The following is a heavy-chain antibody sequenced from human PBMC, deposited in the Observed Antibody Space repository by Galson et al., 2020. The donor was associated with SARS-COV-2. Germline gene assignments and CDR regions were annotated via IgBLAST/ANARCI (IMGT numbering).Heavy chain of an antibody. Sequence: SETLSLTCTVSGGSISSSSYYWGWIRQPPGKGLEWIGSIYYSGSTYYNPSLKSRVTISVDTSKNQFSLKLSSVTAADTAVDYCATRWTLYYDSSRGGGFDPWGQGTLVTVSS. J-gene: IGHJ5*02. CDR2: IYYSGST. CDR3: ATRWTLYYDSSRGGGFDP. V-gene: IGHV4-39*01. CDR1: GGSISSSSYY. D-gene: IGHD3-22*01.